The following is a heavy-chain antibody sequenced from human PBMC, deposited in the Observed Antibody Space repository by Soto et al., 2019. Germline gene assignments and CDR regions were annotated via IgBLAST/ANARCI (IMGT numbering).Heavy chain of an antibody. CDR2: IYHGGST. V-gene: IGHV4-31*03. CDR1: GVTVSSDAYY. CDR3: AIYRVSGSRWSKFDY. D-gene: IGHD6-13*01. J-gene: IGHJ4*02. Sequence: QVQLQQSGLGQLKPSQTLSLTCSVSGVTVSSDAYYWSWIRQRPGKGLRRIGNIYHGGSTSYSLSLKSRVEISLDKSKNEFFLRLSSVTAADTVVYYCAIYRVSGSRWSKFDYWGKGTLVIVAS.